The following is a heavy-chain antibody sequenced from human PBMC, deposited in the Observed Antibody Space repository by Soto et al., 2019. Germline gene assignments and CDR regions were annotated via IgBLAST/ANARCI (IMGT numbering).Heavy chain of an antibody. D-gene: IGHD2-2*01. V-gene: IGHV3-23*01. CDR1: GFTFSSYA. CDR3: AKEGLSSTSCFDY. Sequence: EVQLLESGGGLVQPGDSLRLSCAASGFTFSSYAMSWVRQAPGKGLEWVSVISGSGGSTYYADSVKGRFTISRDNSKNTLYLQMNSLRAEDTAVCYCAKEGLSSTSCFDYWGQGTLVTVSS. J-gene: IGHJ4*02. CDR2: ISGSGGST.